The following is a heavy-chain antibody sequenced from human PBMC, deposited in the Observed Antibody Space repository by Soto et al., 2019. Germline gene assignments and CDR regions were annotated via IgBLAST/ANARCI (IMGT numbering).Heavy chain of an antibody. Sequence: QVQLQESGPGLVKPSQTLSLTCTVSGGSISSGGYYWSWIRQHPGKGLEWIGSIYYSGSTYYNPSLXRXXTMSVGTSKNQFALKLSSVTAADTAVYYCARGVLHWGQGTLVTVSS. J-gene: IGHJ4*02. D-gene: IGHD3-10*01. CDR1: GGSISSGGYY. CDR3: ARGVLH. CDR2: IYYSGST. V-gene: IGHV4-31*03.